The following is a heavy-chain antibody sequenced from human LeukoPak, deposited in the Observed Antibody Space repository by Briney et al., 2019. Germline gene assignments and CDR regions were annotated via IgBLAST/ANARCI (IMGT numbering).Heavy chain of an antibody. CDR3: AKGLGMDYRIIDY. CDR2: ISYDGSNK. J-gene: IGHJ4*02. D-gene: IGHD3-16*01. Sequence: GGSLRLSCAASGFTFSSYGMHWVRQAPGKGLEWVAVISYDGSNKYYADSVKGRFTISRDNSKNTLYLQMNNLRAEDTAVYYCAKGLGMDYRIIDYWGQGTLVTVSS. CDR1: GFTFSSYG. V-gene: IGHV3-30*18.